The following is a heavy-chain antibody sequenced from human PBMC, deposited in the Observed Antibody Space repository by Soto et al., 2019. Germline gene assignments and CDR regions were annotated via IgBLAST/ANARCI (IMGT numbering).Heavy chain of an antibody. V-gene: IGHV3-33*01. CDR3: ARERGNQAGYCSSTSCLYYYYYYGMDV. CDR2: IWYDGSNK. CDR1: GFTFSSYG. Sequence: QVQLVESGGGVVQPGRSLRLSCAASGFTFSSYGMHWVRQAPGKGLEWVAVIWYDGSNKYYADSVKGRFTISRDNSKNTLYLQMNSLRAEDTAVYYCARERGNQAGYCSSTSCLYYYYYYGMDVWGQGTTVTVSS. J-gene: IGHJ6*02. D-gene: IGHD2-2*01.